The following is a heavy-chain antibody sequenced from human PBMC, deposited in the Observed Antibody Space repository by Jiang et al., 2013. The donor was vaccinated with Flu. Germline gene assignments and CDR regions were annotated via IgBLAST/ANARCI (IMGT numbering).Heavy chain of an antibody. Sequence: GAEVKKPGESLRISCKGTEYSFSNYGIAWVRQMPGKGLEWMGITYPSDSSTRYSPSFEGQVIISADKSISTAYLQWRSLKASDTAIYYCATTLGARRYLVYWGQGTLVTVSS. V-gene: IGHV5-51*03. CDR2: TYPSDSST. J-gene: IGHJ4*02. CDR1: EYSFSNYG. CDR3: ATTLGARRYLVY. D-gene: IGHD3-10*01.